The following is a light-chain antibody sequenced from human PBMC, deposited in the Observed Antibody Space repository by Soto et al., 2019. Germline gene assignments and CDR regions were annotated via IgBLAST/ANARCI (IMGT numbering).Light chain of an antibody. V-gene: IGKV3-20*01. CDR3: QQYGSSPLT. CDR2: DAY. J-gene: IGKJ4*01. Sequence: EIVLTQSPATLSLSPGEGSTLSCMAIQSVSSYLVWYQQKPGQAPRLLIYDAYKRATGITARFSGSGSGTDFTLTISRLEPEDFAVYYCQQYGSSPLTVGGGTKVDIK. CDR1: QSVSSY.